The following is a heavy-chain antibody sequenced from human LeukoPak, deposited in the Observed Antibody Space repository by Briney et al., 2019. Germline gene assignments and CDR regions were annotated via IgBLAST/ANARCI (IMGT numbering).Heavy chain of an antibody. CDR2: IIPIFGTA. CDR1: GGTFSSYA. V-gene: IGHV1-69*06. D-gene: IGHD3-22*01. CDR3: ARDHAGSSGYRSPVLDY. Sequence: SVKVSCKASGGTFSSYAISWVRQAPGQGLEWMGGIIPIFGTANYAQKFQGRVTITADKSTSTAYMELSSLRSEDTAVYYCARDHAGSSGYRSPVLDYWGQGTLVTVSS. J-gene: IGHJ4*02.